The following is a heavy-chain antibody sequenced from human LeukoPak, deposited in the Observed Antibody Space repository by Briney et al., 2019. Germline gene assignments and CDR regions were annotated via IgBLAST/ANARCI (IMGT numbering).Heavy chain of an antibody. CDR2: IYYSGST. Sequence: PLETLSLTCTVSGGSISSYYWSWIRQPPGKGLEWIGYIYYSGSTNYNPSLKSRVTISVDTSKNQFSLKLSSVTAADTAVYYCARAVGGDAWHDGPNWFDPWGQGTLVTVSS. CDR1: GGSISSYY. J-gene: IGHJ5*02. V-gene: IGHV4-59*01. D-gene: IGHD1-1*01. CDR3: ARAVGGDAWHDGPNWFDP.